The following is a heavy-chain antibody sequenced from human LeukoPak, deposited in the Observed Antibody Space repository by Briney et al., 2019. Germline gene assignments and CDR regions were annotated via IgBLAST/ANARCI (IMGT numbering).Heavy chain of an antibody. J-gene: IGHJ3*02. D-gene: IGHD3-22*01. CDR3: ARISYYDSSGYYSRDAFDI. CDR2: IYYSGST. CDR1: GGSISSYY. Sequence: SETLSLTCAVYGGSISSYYWSWIRQPPGKGLEWIGYIYYSGSTNYNPSLKSRVTISVDTSKNQFSLKLSSVTAADTAVYYCARISYYDSSGYYSRDAFDIWGQGTMVTVSS. V-gene: IGHV4-59*01.